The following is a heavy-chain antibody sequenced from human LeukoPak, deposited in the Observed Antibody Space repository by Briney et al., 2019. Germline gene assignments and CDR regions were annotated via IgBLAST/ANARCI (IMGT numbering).Heavy chain of an antibody. CDR3: ASDSISMNAFDA. J-gene: IGHJ3*01. CDR2: ICYIGST. V-gene: IGHV4-59*11. D-gene: IGHD3-22*01. CDR1: GGSFTTHY. Sequence: SETLSLTCTVSGGSFTTHYWSWIRQPPGKGLEWIGYICYIGSTKYNPSLKSRVTISIDPSKHQVSLMLTSVTAADTAVYYCASDSISMNAFDAWRQGTIVTVSS.